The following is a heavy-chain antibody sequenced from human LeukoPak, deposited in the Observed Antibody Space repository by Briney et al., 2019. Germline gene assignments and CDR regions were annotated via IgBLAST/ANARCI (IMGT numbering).Heavy chain of an antibody. CDR1: GGSISSSSYY. V-gene: IGHV4-39*07. Sequence: PSETLSLTCTASGGSISSSSYYWGWIRQPPGKGLEWIGSIYYSGSTYYNPSLKSRVTVSVDKSKNQFSLKLSSVTAADTAVYYCARDSAIVATHWFDPWGQGTLVTVSS. D-gene: IGHD5-12*01. J-gene: IGHJ5*02. CDR2: IYYSGST. CDR3: ARDSAIVATHWFDP.